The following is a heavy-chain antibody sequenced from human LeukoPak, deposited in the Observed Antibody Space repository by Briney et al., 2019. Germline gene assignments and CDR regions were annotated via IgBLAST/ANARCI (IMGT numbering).Heavy chain of an antibody. V-gene: IGHV1-18*01. CDR3: IRPNQNDAFDI. Sequence: ASVKVSCKASGYTFTSYGISWVRQAPGQGLEWMGWISVYNGNTNYAQNLQGGVTMTTNTSTSTAYMELRSLRSDDTAVYYCIRPNQNDAFDIWGQGTMVTVSS. CDR2: ISVYNGNT. CDR1: GYTFTSYG. J-gene: IGHJ3*02. D-gene: IGHD1-1*01.